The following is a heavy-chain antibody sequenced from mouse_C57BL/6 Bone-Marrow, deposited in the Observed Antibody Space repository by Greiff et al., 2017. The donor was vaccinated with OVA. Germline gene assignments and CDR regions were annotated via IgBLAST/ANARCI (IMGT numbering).Heavy chain of an antibody. CDR2: SRNKANDYTT. D-gene: IGHD2-5*01. V-gene: IGHV7-1*01. J-gene: IGHJ4*01. CDR3: ARSKGYYYAMDY. CDR1: GFTFSDFY. Sequence: EVNLVESGGGLVQSGRSLRLSCATSGFTFSDFYMEWVRQAPGKGLEWIAASRNKANDYTTEYSASVKGRFIVSKDTTQSILYLQMNTLRAEETAMDYCARSKGYYYAMDYWGQGTSVTVSS.